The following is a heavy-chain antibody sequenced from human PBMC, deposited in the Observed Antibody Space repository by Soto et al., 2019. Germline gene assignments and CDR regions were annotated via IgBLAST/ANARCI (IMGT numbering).Heavy chain of an antibody. J-gene: IGHJ6*02. V-gene: IGHV3-74*01. CDR2: INSDGSST. Sequence: GSLRLSCAASGFTFSSYWMHWVRQAPGKGLVWVSRINSDGSSTSYADSVKGRFTISRDNAKNTLYLQMNSLRAEDTAVYYCARDFGGSSWYLGYYYYGMDVWGQGTTVTVSS. D-gene: IGHD6-13*01. CDR1: GFTFSSYW. CDR3: ARDFGGSSWYLGYYYYGMDV.